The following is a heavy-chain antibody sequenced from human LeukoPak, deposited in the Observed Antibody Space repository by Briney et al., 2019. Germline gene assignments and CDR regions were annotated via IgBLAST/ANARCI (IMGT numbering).Heavy chain of an antibody. CDR1: GDSVSSNSAT. J-gene: IGHJ4*02. D-gene: IGHD6-19*01. Sequence: SQTLSLTCAISGDSVSSNSATWNWVRQSPSRGLEWLGRTYYRSKLYIDYAVSVRSLITFNPDTSKNQFSLQLNSVTPEDTAVYYCARAVAVAGQHFDYWGQGTLVTVSS. CDR2: TYYRSKLYI. V-gene: IGHV6-1*01. CDR3: ARAVAVAGQHFDY.